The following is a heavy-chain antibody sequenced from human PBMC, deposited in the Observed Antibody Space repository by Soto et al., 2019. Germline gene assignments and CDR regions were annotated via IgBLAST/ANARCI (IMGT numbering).Heavy chain of an antibody. CDR2: ARNKAHSYTT. V-gene: IGHV3-72*01. Sequence: GGSLRLSCAASGFTFSDHHMDWVRQAPGKGLEWVGRARNKAHSYTTAYAASVKGRFTISRDDSKNSLSLQMNSLKTEDTAVYYCAKRYCTTTSCVREIDYWGQGTLVTVSS. J-gene: IGHJ4*02. CDR3: AKRYCTTTSCVREIDY. CDR1: GFTFSDHH. D-gene: IGHD2-2*01.